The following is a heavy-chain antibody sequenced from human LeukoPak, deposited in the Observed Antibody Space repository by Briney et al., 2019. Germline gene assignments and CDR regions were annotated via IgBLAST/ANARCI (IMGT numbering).Heavy chain of an antibody. J-gene: IGHJ4*02. D-gene: IGHD3-10*01. CDR1: GSTFSSYW. Sequence: GGSLRLSCAASGSTFSSYWMSWVRQAPGKGLEWVANIKQDGSEKYYVDSVKGRFTISRDNAKNSLYLQMNSLRAEDTAVYYCARDVVWFGEFDYWGQGTLVTVSS. V-gene: IGHV3-7*01. CDR3: ARDVVWFGEFDY. CDR2: IKQDGSEK.